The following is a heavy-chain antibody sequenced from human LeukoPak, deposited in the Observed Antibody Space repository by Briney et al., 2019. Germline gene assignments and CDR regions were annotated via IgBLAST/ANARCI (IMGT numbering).Heavy chain of an antibody. CDR3: AKDPSGDSFGSYGLDV. J-gene: IGHJ6*02. CDR2: ILYDGSNK. V-gene: IGHV3-30*18. Sequence: GGSLRLSCAASGFTFSSYDMHWVRQAPGKGLEWVAVILYDGSNKYYAASVKGRFTIPRDNSKNTLYLQMNSRRPEDTAVYYCAKDPSGDSFGSYGLDVWGQGTTVTVSS. CDR1: GFTFSSYD. D-gene: IGHD5-18*01.